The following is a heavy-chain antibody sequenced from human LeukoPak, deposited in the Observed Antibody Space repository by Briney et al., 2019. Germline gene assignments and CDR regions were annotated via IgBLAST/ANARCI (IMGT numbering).Heavy chain of an antibody. Sequence: PSETLSLTCTVSGGSISSYYWNWIRQPPGKGLVWIGYIYYSGSTNYNPSLKSRVTISVDTSKNQFSLKLSAVTAADTAVYYCARLRYDSSGYRSSSYYFEYWGQGTLVTVSS. J-gene: IGHJ4*02. CDR2: IYYSGST. V-gene: IGHV4-59*01. CDR3: ARLRYDSSGYRSSSYYFEY. CDR1: GGSISSYY. D-gene: IGHD3-22*01.